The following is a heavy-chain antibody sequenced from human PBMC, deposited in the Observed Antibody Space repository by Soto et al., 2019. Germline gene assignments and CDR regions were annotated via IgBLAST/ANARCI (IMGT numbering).Heavy chain of an antibody. CDR3: ARVVVVPAADYYYYGMDV. V-gene: IGHV1-18*04. J-gene: IGHJ6*02. Sequence: GASVKVSCKASGYTFTSYGISWVRQAPGQGLEWMGWISAYNGNTNYAQKLQGRVTMTTDTSTSTAYMELRSLRSDDTAVYYCARVVVVPAADYYYYGMDVWGQGTTVTVSS. CDR2: ISAYNGNT. CDR1: GYTFTSYG. D-gene: IGHD2-2*01.